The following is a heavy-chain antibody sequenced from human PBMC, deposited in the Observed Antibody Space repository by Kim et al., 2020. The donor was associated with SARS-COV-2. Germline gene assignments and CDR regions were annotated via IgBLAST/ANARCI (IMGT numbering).Heavy chain of an antibody. J-gene: IGHJ4*02. Sequence: GGSLRLSCAASGFTFSSYAMHWVRQAPGKGLEWVAVISYDGSNKYYADSVKGRFTISRDNSKNTLYLQMNSLRAEDTAVYYCARGGYSGYDLAGRGDCWGQRTLVTVPS. CDR2: ISYDGSNK. CDR3: ARGGYSGYDLAGRGDC. V-gene: IGHV3-30-3*01. D-gene: IGHD5-12*01. CDR1: GFTFSSYA.